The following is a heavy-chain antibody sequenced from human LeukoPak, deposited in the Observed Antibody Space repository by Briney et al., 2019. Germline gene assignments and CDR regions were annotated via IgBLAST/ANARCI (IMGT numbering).Heavy chain of an antibody. CDR2: DTSSTTST. D-gene: IGHD2-8*02. J-gene: IGHJ6*03. Sequence: TGGSLRLSCTASEFSISHYAMSWVRQAPGKGLEWVSADTSSTTSTYYASSVRGRFTISRDNSMNTLYLQMNSLRADDTAVYYCSKAPLGACAGAVCYYLDVWGKGTTAIVSS. V-gene: IGHV3-23*01. CDR3: SKAPLGACAGAVCYYLDV. CDR1: EFSISHYA.